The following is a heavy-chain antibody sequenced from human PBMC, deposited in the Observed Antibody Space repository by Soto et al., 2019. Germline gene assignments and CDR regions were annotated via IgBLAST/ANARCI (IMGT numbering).Heavy chain of an antibody. CDR2: IYYSGST. J-gene: IGHJ4*02. D-gene: IGHD3-10*01. Sequence: QVQLQESGPGLVKPSETLSLTCTVSGGSISSYYWSWIRQPPGKGLEWIGYIYYSGSTNYNPSLNGRVTKSVDTSKNQFSLKLSSVTAADTAVYYCASLRAGSGGFLFDYWGQGTLVTVSS. V-gene: IGHV4-59*01. CDR3: ASLRAGSGGFLFDY. CDR1: GGSISSYY.